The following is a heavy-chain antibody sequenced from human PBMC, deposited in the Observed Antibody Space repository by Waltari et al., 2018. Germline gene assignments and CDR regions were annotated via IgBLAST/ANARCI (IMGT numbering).Heavy chain of an antibody. CDR1: GLAVRTSF. V-gene: IGHV3-66*01. Sequence: EVQLMESGGGLVQPGGSLRLSCVASGLAVRTSFMSWVRQAPGKGLEWVPAFFSGDTTYYTDSVKGRFSTSRDNSKNTLFLQMNSLRAEDTAVYYCARVARGTLYDAFDIWGQGTMVTVSS. J-gene: IGHJ3*02. CDR3: ARVARGTLYDAFDI. D-gene: IGHD1-26*01. CDR2: FFSGDTT.